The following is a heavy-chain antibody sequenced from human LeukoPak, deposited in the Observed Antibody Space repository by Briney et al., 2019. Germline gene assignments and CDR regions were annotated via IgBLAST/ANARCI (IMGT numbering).Heavy chain of an antibody. Sequence: ASVKGSCKVSGYTLTVYYMHWVRQAPGQGLEWLGWINPNSGGTNYAQNFQGRVTMTRDTSISTAYMELSRLRSDDTAVYYCARDQGHGGNSWDYWGQGTLVTVSS. CDR2: INPNSGGT. CDR1: GYTLTVYY. J-gene: IGHJ4*02. D-gene: IGHD4-23*01. V-gene: IGHV1-2*02. CDR3: ARDQGHGGNSWDY.